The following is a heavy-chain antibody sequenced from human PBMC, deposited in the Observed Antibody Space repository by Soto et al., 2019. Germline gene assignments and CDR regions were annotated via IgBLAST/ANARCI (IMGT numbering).Heavy chain of an antibody. V-gene: IGHV4-59*01. CDR1: GFTFSSYS. D-gene: IGHD6-6*01. CDR2: IYYSGST. Sequence: PGGSLRLSCVGSGFTFSSYSMNWVRQAPGKGLEWVGYIYYSGSTNYNPSLKSRVTISVDTSKNQFSLKLSSVTAADTAVYYCAGHIAARLLLGWFDPWGQGTLVTVSS. J-gene: IGHJ5*02. CDR3: AGHIAARLLLGWFDP.